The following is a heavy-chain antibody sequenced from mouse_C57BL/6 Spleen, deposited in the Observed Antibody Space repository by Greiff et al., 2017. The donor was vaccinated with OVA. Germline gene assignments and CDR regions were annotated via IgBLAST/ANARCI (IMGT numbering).Heavy chain of an antibody. V-gene: IGHV1-55*01. Sequence: QVQLQQPGAELVKPGASVKMSCKASGYTFTSYWITWVKQRPGQGLEWIGDIYPGSTRTNYNKKFKSKATLTVDTSSRTAYMQFSSLTSEDSAVYYCAMRYYGMDYWGQGTSVTVSS. CDR3: AMRYYGMDY. J-gene: IGHJ4*01. CDR1: GYTFTSYW. CDR2: IYPGSTRT.